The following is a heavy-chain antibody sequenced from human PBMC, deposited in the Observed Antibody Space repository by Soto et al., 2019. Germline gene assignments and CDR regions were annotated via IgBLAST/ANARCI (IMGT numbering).Heavy chain of an antibody. V-gene: IGHV6-1*01. CDR1: GDSVSSNSAA. CDR2: TYYRSKWYN. J-gene: IGHJ6*02. CDR3: ARDLRGMLVDYYGMDV. Sequence: SQTLSLTCASSGDSVSSNSAACNWIRQSPSRGLEWLGRTYYRSKWYNDYAVSVKSRITINPDTSKNQFSLQLNSVTPEDTAVYYCARDLRGMLVDYYGMDVWGQGTTVTVSS. D-gene: IGHD2-8*01.